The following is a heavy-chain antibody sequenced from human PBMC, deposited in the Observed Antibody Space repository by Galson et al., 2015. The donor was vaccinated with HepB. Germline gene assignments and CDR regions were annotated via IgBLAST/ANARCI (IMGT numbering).Heavy chain of an antibody. D-gene: IGHD2-15*01. CDR1: GGSISSYY. CDR2: IYYSGST. J-gene: IGHJ2*01. Sequence: ETLSLTCTVSGGSISSYYWSWIRQPPGKGLEWIGYIYYSGSTNYNPSLKSRVTISVDTSKNQFSLKLSSVTAADTAVYYCARRYCSGGSCYWYFDLWGRGTLVTVSS. CDR3: ARRYCSGGSCYWYFDL. V-gene: IGHV4-59*08.